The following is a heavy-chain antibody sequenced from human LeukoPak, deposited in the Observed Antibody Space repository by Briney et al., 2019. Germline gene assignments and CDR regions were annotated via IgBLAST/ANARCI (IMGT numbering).Heavy chain of an antibody. Sequence: PSETLSLTCAVYGGSFSGYYWSWIRQPPGKGLEWIGEINHSGSTNYNPSLKSRVTISVDTSKNQFSLKLSSVTAADTAVYYCARRASGYPYYYGMDVWGQGTTVTVSS. CDR1: GGSFSGYY. V-gene: IGHV4-34*01. D-gene: IGHD3-3*01. CDR3: ARRASGYPYYYGMDV. CDR2: INHSGST. J-gene: IGHJ6*02.